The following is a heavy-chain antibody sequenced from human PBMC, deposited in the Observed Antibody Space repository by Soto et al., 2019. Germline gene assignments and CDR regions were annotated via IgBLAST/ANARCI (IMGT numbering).Heavy chain of an antibody. CDR2: ISGSGGST. CDR3: AKSMVRGVIITNGLDT. D-gene: IGHD3-10*01. V-gene: IGHV3-23*01. Sequence: AGGSLRLSCAASGFTFSSYAMSWVRQAPGKGLEWVSAISGSGGSTYYADSVKGRFTISRDNSKNTLYLQMNSLRAEDTAVYYCAKSMVRGVIITNGLDTWGQGTLVTVSS. J-gene: IGHJ5*02. CDR1: GFTFSSYA.